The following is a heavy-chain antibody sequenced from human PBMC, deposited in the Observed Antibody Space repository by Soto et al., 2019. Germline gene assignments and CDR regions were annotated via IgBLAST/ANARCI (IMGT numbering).Heavy chain of an antibody. CDR2: IYYSGST. CDR3: ARDRYRFGYDGVDC. V-gene: IGHV4-30-4*01. CDR1: GGSISSGDYY. Sequence: PSETLSLTCTVSGGSISSGDYYWSWIRQPPGKGLEWIGYIYYSGSTYYNPSLKSRVTISVDTSKNQFSLKLSSVTAADTAVYYCARDRYRFGYDGVDCWGQGTTVTFSS. J-gene: IGHJ6*02. D-gene: IGHD5-18*01.